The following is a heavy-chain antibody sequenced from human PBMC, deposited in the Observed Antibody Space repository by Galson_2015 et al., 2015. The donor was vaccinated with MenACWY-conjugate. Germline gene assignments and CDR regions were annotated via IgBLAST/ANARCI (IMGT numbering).Heavy chain of an antibody. J-gene: IGHJ4*02. CDR1: RFIFSSYG. CDR2: ISYDGSDT. Sequence: SLRLSCAASRFIFSSYGMHWVRQAPGKGLEWVAVISYDGSDTYYADSVKGRFTIARDNSKNTMYLQMNSLRTEDTAIYYCAKGGLLGLVILGYVDNWGQGTLVTVSS. V-gene: IGHV3-30*18. D-gene: IGHD3/OR15-3a*01. CDR3: AKGGLLGLVILGYVDN.